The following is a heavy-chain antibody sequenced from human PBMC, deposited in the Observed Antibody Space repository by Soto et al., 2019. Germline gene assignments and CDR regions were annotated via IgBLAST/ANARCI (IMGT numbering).Heavy chain of an antibody. CDR1: GGSISSSSYY. CDR2: IYYSGST. CDR3: ASDCSSTSCYFLSYYYGMDV. Sequence: SETLSLTCTVSGGSISSSSYYWGWIRQPPGKGLEWIGSIYYSGSTYYNPSLKSRVTISVDTSKNQFSLKLSSVTAADTAVYYCASDCSSTSCYFLSYYYGMDVWGQGTTVTVSS. J-gene: IGHJ6*02. D-gene: IGHD2-2*01. V-gene: IGHV4-39*01.